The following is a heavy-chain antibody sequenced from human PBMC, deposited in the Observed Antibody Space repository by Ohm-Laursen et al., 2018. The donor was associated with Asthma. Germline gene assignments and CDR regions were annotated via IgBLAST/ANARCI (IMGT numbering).Heavy chain of an antibody. CDR2: ISYDGSNK. V-gene: IGHV3-30-3*01. Sequence: SLRLSCSAPGSTFSSYAMHWVRQAPGKGLEWVAVISYDGSNKYYADSVKGRFTISRDNSKNTLYLQMNSLRAEDTAVYYCAREETSEDDEDGREGGGKG. D-gene: IGHD1-1*01. CDR1: GSTFSSYA. CDR3: AREETSEDDEDGREG. J-gene: IGHJ6*03.